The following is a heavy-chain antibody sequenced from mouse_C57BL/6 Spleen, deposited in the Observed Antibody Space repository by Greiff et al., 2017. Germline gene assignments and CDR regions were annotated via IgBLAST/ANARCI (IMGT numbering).Heavy chain of an antibody. V-gene: IGHV1-55*01. CDR3: AREEYYYGSSPMDY. Sequence: VKLQQPGAELVKPGASVKLSCKASGYTFTSYWITWVKQRPGQGLEWIGDIYPGSGSTNYNEKFKSKATLTVDTSSSTAYMQLSSLTPEDSAVYYCAREEYYYGSSPMDYWGQGTSVTVSS. CDR2: IYPGSGST. CDR1: GYTFTSYW. D-gene: IGHD1-1*01. J-gene: IGHJ4*01.